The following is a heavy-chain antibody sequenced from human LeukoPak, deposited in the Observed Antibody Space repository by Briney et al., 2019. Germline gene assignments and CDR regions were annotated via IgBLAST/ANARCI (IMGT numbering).Heavy chain of an antibody. CDR2: IYHSGST. CDR1: GGSISSGGYS. J-gene: IGHJ4*02. Sequence: SETLSLTCAVSGGSISSGGYSWSWIRQPPGKGLEWIGYIYHSGSTYYNPSLKSRVTISVDRSKNQFSLKLSSVTAADTAVYYCARVADSGYDYGGDYWGQGTLVTVSS. V-gene: IGHV4-30-2*01. D-gene: IGHD5-12*01. CDR3: ARVADSGYDYGGDY.